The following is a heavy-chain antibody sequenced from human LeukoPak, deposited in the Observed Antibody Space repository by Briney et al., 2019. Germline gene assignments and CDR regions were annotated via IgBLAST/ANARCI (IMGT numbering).Heavy chain of an antibody. CDR2: IYYSGST. CDR1: GGSISSSNNY. V-gene: IGHV4-39*01. Sequence: SETLSLTRTVSGGSISSSNNYWGWIRQPPGKGLEWIGTIYYSGSTYFNPSLKSRVTISVDTSKLQFSLMLTSVTAADTAVYYCARQVSSYYYMHLWHKGTTVTVSS. D-gene: IGHD5/OR15-5a*01. CDR3: ARQVSSYYYMHL. J-gene: IGHJ6*03.